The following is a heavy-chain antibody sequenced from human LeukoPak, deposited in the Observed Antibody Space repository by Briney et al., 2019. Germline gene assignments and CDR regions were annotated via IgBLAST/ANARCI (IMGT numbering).Heavy chain of an antibody. D-gene: IGHD2-8*01. J-gene: IGHJ4*01. CDR3: TKLARAPRDFDY. CDR2: INSDGINT. V-gene: IGHV3-74*01. CDR1: GFTFSNYW. Sequence: GGSLRLSCAASGFTFSNYWMHWVRQAPGKGLVWVSRINSDGINTSYADSVKGRFTISRDNAKNTLNLQMNSLRAEDTAVYYCTKLARAPRDFDYWGQGTLVTVSS.